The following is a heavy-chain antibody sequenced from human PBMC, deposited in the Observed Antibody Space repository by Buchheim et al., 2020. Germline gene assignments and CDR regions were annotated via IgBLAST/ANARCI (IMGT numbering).Heavy chain of an antibody. CDR3: AKVVGSPGWFDP. CDR1: GFTFSSYG. J-gene: IGHJ5*02. D-gene: IGHD1-26*01. V-gene: IGHV3-30*18. CDR2: ISYDGSNK. Sequence: QVQLVESGGGVVQPGRSLRLSCAASGFTFSSYGMHWVRQAPGKGLEWVAVISYDGSNKYYADSVKGRFTISRDNSKNTLYLQINSLRAEDTAVYYCAKVVGSPGWFDPWGQGTL.